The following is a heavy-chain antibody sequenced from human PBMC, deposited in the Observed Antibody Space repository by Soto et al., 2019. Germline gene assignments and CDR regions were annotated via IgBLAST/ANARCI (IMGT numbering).Heavy chain of an antibody. D-gene: IGHD2-2*01. J-gene: IGHJ3*02. Sequence: QVQLVESGGGLVKPGGSLRLSCAASGFIFSDYYMSWIRQAPGKGLEWVSYISTSGSNKYYADSVKGRFTISRDNTKNSFYLQMNSLRDEDTALYYCARVKDCSSTSCYARNAFDIWGQGTMVTVSS. CDR3: ARVKDCSSTSCYARNAFDI. CDR1: GFIFSDYY. CDR2: ISTSGSNK. V-gene: IGHV3-11*01.